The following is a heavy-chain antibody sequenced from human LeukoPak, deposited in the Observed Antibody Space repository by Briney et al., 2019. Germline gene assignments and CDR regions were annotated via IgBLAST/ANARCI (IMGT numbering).Heavy chain of an antibody. CDR2: INHSGGT. CDR3: ARQTGSGLFILP. V-gene: IGHV4-34*01. CDR1: GGSFSGYY. Sequence: SETLSLTCAVYGGSFSGYYWSWIRQPPGKGLEWIGEINHSGGTNYNPSLKSRVTISVDTSKNQFSLKLSSVTAADTAVYYCARQTGSGLFILPGGQGTLVTVSS. D-gene: IGHD3/OR15-3a*01. J-gene: IGHJ4*02.